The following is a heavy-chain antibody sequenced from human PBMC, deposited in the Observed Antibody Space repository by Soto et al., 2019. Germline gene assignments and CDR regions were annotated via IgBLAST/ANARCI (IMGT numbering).Heavy chain of an antibody. Sequence: QITLNESGPTQVKPRQTLTLTCTFSGFSLTTSGVGVGWIRQSPGKAPEWLALIYWDDDKRYRPSLKSRLTITKDTSKNQVVLTMADLDPADTATYYCAHRVLRTVFGLVTTTAIYFDFWGQGPPVAVSS. J-gene: IGHJ4*02. D-gene: IGHD3-3*01. CDR1: GFSLTTSGVG. CDR3: AHRVLRTVFGLVTTTAIYFDF. V-gene: IGHV2-5*02. CDR2: IYWDDDK.